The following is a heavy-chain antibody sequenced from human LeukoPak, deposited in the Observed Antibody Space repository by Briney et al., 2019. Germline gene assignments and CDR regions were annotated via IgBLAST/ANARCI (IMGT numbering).Heavy chain of an antibody. CDR3: AKVLRGYCSGGSCYGYDFDY. CDR2: ISGDGGAT. V-gene: IGHV3-43*02. J-gene: IGHJ4*02. Sequence: QTGGSLRLSCAASGFTFGDYAMHWVRQAPGEGLEWVSLISGDGGATYYADSVKGRFTISRDSSKNSLYLQMNSLRTEDTALYYCAKVLRGYCSGGSCYGYDFDYWGQGTLVTVSS. D-gene: IGHD2-15*01. CDR1: GFTFGDYA.